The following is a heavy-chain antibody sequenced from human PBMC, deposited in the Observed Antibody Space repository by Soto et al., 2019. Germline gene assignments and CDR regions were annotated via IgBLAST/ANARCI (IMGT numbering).Heavy chain of an antibody. CDR2: TTDTDGDR. CDR1: GVTFRSRA. J-gene: IGHJ6*02. Sequence: GGSLRLSCVASGVTFRSRAMSWVRQAPGEGLEWVSTTTDTDGDRKYADSVRGRFTISRDKSKNTPYLQMNSLRAEDTAVYYCARTYYDFWSGITYHCYYYYGMDVWGQGTTVTVS. D-gene: IGHD3-3*01. CDR3: ARTYYDFWSGITYHCYYYYGMDV. V-gene: IGHV3-23*01.